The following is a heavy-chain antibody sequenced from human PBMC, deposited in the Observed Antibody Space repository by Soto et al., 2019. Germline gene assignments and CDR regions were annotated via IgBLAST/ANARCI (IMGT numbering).Heavy chain of an antibody. Sequence: QVPLVQSGAEVKKPGSSVKVSCKAPGGTFSSYAIIWVRQAPGQGLEWMGGIIPIFGTANYAQKFQGRVTITADESTSTAYMELSSLRSEDTAVYYCARDHGMADLVFYYYYGMDVWGQGTTVTVSS. CDR2: IIPIFGTA. J-gene: IGHJ6*02. V-gene: IGHV1-69*01. CDR3: ARDHGMADLVFYYYYGMDV. CDR1: GGTFSSYA. D-gene: IGHD6-6*01.